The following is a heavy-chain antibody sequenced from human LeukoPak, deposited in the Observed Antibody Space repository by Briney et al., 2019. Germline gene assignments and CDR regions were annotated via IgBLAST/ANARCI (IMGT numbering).Heavy chain of an antibody. Sequence: GGSLRLSCAASGFTFSSYGMHWVRQAPGKGLEWVAVISYDGSNKYYADSVKGRFTISRDNSKNTLYLQMNSLRAEDTAVYYCARGGSYLSAFDIWGQGTMVTVSS. D-gene: IGHD1-26*01. J-gene: IGHJ3*02. CDR2: ISYDGSNK. V-gene: IGHV3-30*03. CDR3: ARGGSYLSAFDI. CDR1: GFTFSSYG.